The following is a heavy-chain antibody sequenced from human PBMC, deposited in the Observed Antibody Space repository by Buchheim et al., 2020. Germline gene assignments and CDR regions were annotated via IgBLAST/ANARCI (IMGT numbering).Heavy chain of an antibody. Sequence: QVQLQESGPGLVKPSGTLSLTCAVSGGSIISNDWWSWVRQPPGKGLEWIGEIYHTRSANYNPSLKSRVTITIDKSKNQFSLNLSSLTAADTAVYYCARARIDNNWIYGMDVWGQGTT. CDR3: ARARIDNNWIYGMDV. J-gene: IGHJ6*02. D-gene: IGHD1-1*01. CDR2: IYHTRSA. CDR1: GGSIISNDW. V-gene: IGHV4-4*02.